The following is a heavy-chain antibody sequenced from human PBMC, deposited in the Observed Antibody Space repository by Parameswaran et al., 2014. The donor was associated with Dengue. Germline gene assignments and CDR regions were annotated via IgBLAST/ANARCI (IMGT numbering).Heavy chain of an antibody. V-gene: IGHV4-4*02. CDR2: IYHSGST. D-gene: IGHD1-1*01. J-gene: IGHJ3*02. CDR3: ARVLVRGKRHYAFDI. Sequence: RWIRQPPGKGLEWIGEIYHSGSTNYNPSLKSRVTISVDKSKNQFSLKLSSVTAADTAVYYCARVLVRGKRHYAFDIWGQGTMVTVSS.